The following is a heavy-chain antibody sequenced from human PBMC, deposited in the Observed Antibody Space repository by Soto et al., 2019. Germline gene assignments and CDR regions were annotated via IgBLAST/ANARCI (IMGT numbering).Heavy chain of an antibody. CDR1: GFTFSSYG. V-gene: IGHV3-33*01. D-gene: IGHD2-8*01. CDR2: IWYDGSNK. Sequence: PVGSLRLSCAASGFTFSSYGMHWVRQAPGKGLEWVAVIWYDGSNKYYADSVKGRFTISRDNSKNTLYLQMNSLRAEDTAVYYCARWDEYCTNGVCYTGHYYYGMDVWGQGTTVTVSS. CDR3: ARWDEYCTNGVCYTGHYYYGMDV. J-gene: IGHJ6*02.